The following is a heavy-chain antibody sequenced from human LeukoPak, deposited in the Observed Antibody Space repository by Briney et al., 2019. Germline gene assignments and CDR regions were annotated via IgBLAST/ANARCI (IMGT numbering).Heavy chain of an antibody. CDR3: ARDHRYAFDN. CDR2: IGISGGNT. V-gene: IGHV3-48*01. CDR1: GFTFSSYW. Sequence: GGSLRLSCAASGFTFSSYWMHWVRQAPGKGLEWISYIGISGGNTKYADSMKGRFTISRDKARNSLYLQMNSLRVEDTAVYYCARDHRYAFDNWGHGTLVTVSS. D-gene: IGHD5-12*01. J-gene: IGHJ4*01.